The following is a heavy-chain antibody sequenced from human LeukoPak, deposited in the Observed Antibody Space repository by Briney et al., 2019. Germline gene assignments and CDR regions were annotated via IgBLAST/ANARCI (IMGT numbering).Heavy chain of an antibody. J-gene: IGHJ6*03. CDR2: IYTSGST. Sequence: SETLSLTCTVSGGSISSYYWSWIRQPAGKGLEWIGRIYTSGSTNYNPSLESRVTISVDTSKNQFSLKLNSVTVADTAVYYCARRGSSGHYMDVWGKGTTVTVSS. V-gene: IGHV4-4*07. D-gene: IGHD6-19*01. CDR3: ARRGSSGHYMDV. CDR1: GGSISSYY.